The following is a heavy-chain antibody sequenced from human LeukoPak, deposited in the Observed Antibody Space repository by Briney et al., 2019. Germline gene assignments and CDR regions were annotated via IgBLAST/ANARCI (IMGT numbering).Heavy chain of an antibody. V-gene: IGHV3-30*02. CDR3: AKDVVGHQWVENY. J-gene: IGHJ4*02. D-gene: IGHD6-19*01. CDR2: IHYDGPEK. CDR1: GFTVSSNS. Sequence: GGSLRLSCTVSGFTVSSNSMSWDRQAPGKGLEWVAFIHYDGPEKYYGDSVRGRFTISRDNSKNTVYLQMNSLRVEDTAVYYCAKDVVGHQWVENYWGQGTLVTVSS.